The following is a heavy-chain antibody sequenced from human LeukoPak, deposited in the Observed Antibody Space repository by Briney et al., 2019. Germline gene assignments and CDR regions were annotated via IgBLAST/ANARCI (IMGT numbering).Heavy chain of an antibody. D-gene: IGHD3-16*01. CDR1: GYRFTSYW. CDR2: IDPSESYT. Sequence: GVSLSISCQGPGYRFTSYWISWVRQTPGKGLEWMGRIDPSESYTNYSPSFQGHVTISADMSIGTAYLQWSRLKASDTAMYYCATARASLTSFDYWGQGTLVTVSS. J-gene: IGHJ4*02. V-gene: IGHV5-10-1*01. CDR3: ATARASLTSFDY.